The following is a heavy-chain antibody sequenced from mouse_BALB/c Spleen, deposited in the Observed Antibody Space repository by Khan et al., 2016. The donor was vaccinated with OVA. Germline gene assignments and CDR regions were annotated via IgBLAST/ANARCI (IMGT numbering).Heavy chain of an antibody. D-gene: IGHD3-3*01. CDR1: GYSITSDYA. J-gene: IGHJ3*01. V-gene: IGHV3-2*02. CDR3: VRGRAY. Sequence: EVQLQGSGPGLVKPSLSLSLTCTVTGYSITSDYAWNWIRQFPGHKLEWMGYISYSGRTSYTPSLKSRISITRDTSKNQFFLQLNSVTTEDTATYFCVRGRAYWGQGTLVTVSA. CDR2: ISYSGRT.